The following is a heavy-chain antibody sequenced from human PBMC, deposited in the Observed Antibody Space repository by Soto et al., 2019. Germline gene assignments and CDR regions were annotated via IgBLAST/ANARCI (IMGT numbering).Heavy chain of an antibody. Sequence: GGSLRLSCAASGFTFSSYGMHWVRQAPGKGLEWVAVIWYDGSNKYYADSVKGRFTISRDNSKNTLYLQMNSLRAEDTAVYYCARDLGFHAPKDYYYGMDVWGQGTTVTVSS. CDR3: ARDLGFHAPKDYYYGMDV. CDR1: GFTFSSYG. D-gene: IGHD2-8*01. J-gene: IGHJ6*02. CDR2: IWYDGSNK. V-gene: IGHV3-33*01.